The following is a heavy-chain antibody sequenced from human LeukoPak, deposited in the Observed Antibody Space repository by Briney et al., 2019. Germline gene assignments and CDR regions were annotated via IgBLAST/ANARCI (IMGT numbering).Heavy chain of an antibody. V-gene: IGHV3-23*01. CDR1: GLIFSNYA. J-gene: IGHJ4*02. Sequence: GGSLRLSCTASGLIFSNYAMTWVRQAPRKGLEWVSTISGDGTETFYADSVKGRFTTSRDNSKNTHYLQMSSLRAEDTGIYYCAKGGHYSFFDYWGQGTLATASS. CDR3: AKGGHYSFFDY. D-gene: IGHD4-11*01. CDR2: ISGDGTET.